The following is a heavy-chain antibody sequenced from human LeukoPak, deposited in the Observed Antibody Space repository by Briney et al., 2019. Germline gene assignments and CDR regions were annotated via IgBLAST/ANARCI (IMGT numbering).Heavy chain of an antibody. CDR1: GYTLTELS. CDR2: FDPEDGET. D-gene: IGHD6-13*01. Sequence: GASVKVSCKVSGYTLTELSMHWVRQAPGKGLEWMGGFDPEDGETIYAQKFQGRVTMTRATSISTAYMELSRLRSDDTAVYYCARGLFQQLPTRYYYYYMDVWGKGTTVTISS. J-gene: IGHJ6*03. V-gene: IGHV1-24*01. CDR3: ARGLFQQLPTRYYYYYMDV.